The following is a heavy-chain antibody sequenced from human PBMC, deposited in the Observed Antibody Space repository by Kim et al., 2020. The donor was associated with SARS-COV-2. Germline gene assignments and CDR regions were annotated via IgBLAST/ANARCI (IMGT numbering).Heavy chain of an antibody. CDR1: GFTFDDYA. Sequence: GGSLRLSCAASGFTFDDYAIQWVRQVPGKGLEWVSLISRDGGEIKYADSVKGRFTISRDNSKKSVYLQMNSLRSEDTALYYCARGQQWLINNWGQGTQVTVSS. CDR3: ARGQQWLINN. J-gene: IGHJ1*01. CDR2: ISRDGGEI. V-gene: IGHV3-43*02. D-gene: IGHD6-19*01.